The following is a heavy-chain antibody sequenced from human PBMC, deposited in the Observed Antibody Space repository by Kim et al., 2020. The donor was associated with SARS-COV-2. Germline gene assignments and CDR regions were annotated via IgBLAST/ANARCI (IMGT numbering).Heavy chain of an antibody. CDR3: ARHKTPHYGSGSYSRGPTYYYYYGMDV. Sequence: GESLKISCKGSGYSFTSYWISWVRQMPGKGLEWMGMIDPSDSYTNYSPSFQGHVTISADKSISTAYLQWSSLKASDTAMYYCARHKTPHYGSGSYSRGPTYYYYYGMDVWGQGTTVTVSS. CDR1: GYSFTSYW. CDR2: IDPSDSYT. V-gene: IGHV5-10-1*01. D-gene: IGHD3-10*01. J-gene: IGHJ6*02.